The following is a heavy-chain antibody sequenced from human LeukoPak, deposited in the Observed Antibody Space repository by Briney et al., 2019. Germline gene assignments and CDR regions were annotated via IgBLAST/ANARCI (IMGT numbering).Heavy chain of an antibody. D-gene: IGHD5-18*01. Sequence: PSETLSLTCTVSGASITTYYWNWIRQPPGKGLEWIGHRYYSGDTRYNPSLKSRVTMSVDTSKNQFSLKLNSVTAADTAVYYCARTTEGGYTYDYFYYYYMDVWGKGTTVTISS. CDR1: GASITTYY. CDR2: RYYSGDT. V-gene: IGHV4-59*01. J-gene: IGHJ6*03. CDR3: ARTTEGGYTYDYFYYYYMDV.